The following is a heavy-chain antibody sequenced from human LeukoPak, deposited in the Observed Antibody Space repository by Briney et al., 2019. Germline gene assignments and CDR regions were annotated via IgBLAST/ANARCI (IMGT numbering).Heavy chain of an antibody. CDR3: AVAAVDTAMATAHDY. J-gene: IGHJ4*02. V-gene: IGHV4-34*01. CDR2: INHSGST. CDR1: GGSFSGYY. Sequence: SETLSLTCAVYGGSFSGYYWSWIRQPPGKGLEGIGEINHSGSTNYNPSLKSRVTISVDTSKNQFSLKLSSVTAADTAVYYCAVAAVDTAMATAHDYWGQGTLVTVSS. D-gene: IGHD5-18*01.